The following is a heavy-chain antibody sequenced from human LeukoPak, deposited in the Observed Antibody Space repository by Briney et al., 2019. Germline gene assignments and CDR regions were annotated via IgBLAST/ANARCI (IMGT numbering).Heavy chain of an antibody. D-gene: IGHD3-22*01. J-gene: IGHJ4*02. Sequence: GGSLRLSCAASGFTFSSYAMHWVRQAPGKGLEWVAVISSDGSNKYYADSMKGRFTIPRDNSKNTLYLQMNSLRAEDTAVYYCARQYYYDSSGYYLVGGGFDYWGQGTLVTVSS. CDR2: ISSDGSNK. CDR3: ARQYYYDSSGYYLVGGGFDY. V-gene: IGHV3-30*04. CDR1: GFTFSSYA.